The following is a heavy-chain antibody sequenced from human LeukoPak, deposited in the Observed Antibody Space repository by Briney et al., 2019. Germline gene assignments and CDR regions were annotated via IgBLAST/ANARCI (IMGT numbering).Heavy chain of an antibody. CDR2: ISGSGGST. CDR1: GFTFSTYP. Sequence: QSGRSLRLSCAASGFTFSTYPMHWVRQAPGKGLEWVSAISGSGGSTYYADSVKGRFTISRDNSKNTLYLQMNSLRAEDTAVYYCAREIYYCDDVGAFDIWGQGTMVTVSS. V-gene: IGHV3-23*01. CDR3: AREIYYCDDVGAFDI. D-gene: IGHD3-22*01. J-gene: IGHJ3*02.